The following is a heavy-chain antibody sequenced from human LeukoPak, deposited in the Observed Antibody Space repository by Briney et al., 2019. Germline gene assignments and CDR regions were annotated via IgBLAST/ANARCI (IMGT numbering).Heavy chain of an antibody. CDR2: IYPGDSDT. CDR3: ARLIGAVAGSLGAY. CDR1: GYSFTSYW. Sequence: GESLKISCQDSGYSFTSYWIAWVRQMPGKGLEWMGIIYPGDSDTKYSPPFQGQVTISADKSINTAYLQWSSLKASDTAMYYCARLIGAVAGSLGAYWGQGTLVTVSS. D-gene: IGHD6-19*01. J-gene: IGHJ4*02. V-gene: IGHV5-51*01.